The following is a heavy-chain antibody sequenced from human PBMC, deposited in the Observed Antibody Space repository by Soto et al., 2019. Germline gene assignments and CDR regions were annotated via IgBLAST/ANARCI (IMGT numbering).Heavy chain of an antibody. CDR3: AREYGDYGRGLDAFDI. V-gene: IGHV4-39*02. CDR1: GGSISSSSYY. D-gene: IGHD4-17*01. J-gene: IGHJ3*02. Sequence: SETLSLTCTVSGGSISSSSYYWGWIRQPPGKGLEWIGSIYYSGSTYYNPSLKSRVTISVDTSKNQFSLKLSSVTAADTAVYYCAREYGDYGRGLDAFDIWGQGTMVTVSS. CDR2: IYYSGST.